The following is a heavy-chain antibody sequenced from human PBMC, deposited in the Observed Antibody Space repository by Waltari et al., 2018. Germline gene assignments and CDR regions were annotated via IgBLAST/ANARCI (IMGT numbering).Heavy chain of an antibody. Sequence: QVQLVESGGGVVQSGGSLRLSCAASGFTFSDRGMHWVRQDPGKGLVLVAFISYEGSDKGFGGSVEGRFTISRENAKNTVSLLMNSLKSEDTAGYYCATTIISPGAFDVWGQGTMVSVSS. J-gene: IGHJ3*01. V-gene: IGHV3-30*03. D-gene: IGHD1-1*01. CDR1: GFTFSDRG. CDR3: ATTIISPGAFDV. CDR2: ISYEGSDK.